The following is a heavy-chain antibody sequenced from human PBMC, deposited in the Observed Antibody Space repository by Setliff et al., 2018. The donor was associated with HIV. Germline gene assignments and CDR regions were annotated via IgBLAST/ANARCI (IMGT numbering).Heavy chain of an antibody. CDR3: ARVRDPNWNYDMDV. CDR1: GGSFNNYF. V-gene: IGHV4-34*01. D-gene: IGHD1-1*01. J-gene: IGHJ6*03. Sequence: SQTLSLTCAVYGGSFNNYFWTWIRQPPGKGLEWIGEVNHSGSTDYNPSLKSRVTISVDTSKNQVSLKLNSITAADTAIYYCARVRDPNWNYDMDVWGQGTTVTVSS. CDR2: VNHSGST.